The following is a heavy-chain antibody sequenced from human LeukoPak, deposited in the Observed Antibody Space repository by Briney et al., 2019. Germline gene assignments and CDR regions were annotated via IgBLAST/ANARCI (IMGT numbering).Heavy chain of an antibody. V-gene: IGHV1-18*01. CDR2: ITTYNGNT. J-gene: IGHJ4*02. CDR3: ARLLWVGDEYFFDY. CDR1: GYTFTSYG. D-gene: IGHD2-15*01. Sequence: GASVKVSCKASGYTFTSYGISWVRQAPGQGLEWMGWITTYNGNTKYAQKFQDRVTLTTDTSTSTSSMELRSLRSDDTAIYYCARLLWVGDEYFFDYWGQGTLVTVSS.